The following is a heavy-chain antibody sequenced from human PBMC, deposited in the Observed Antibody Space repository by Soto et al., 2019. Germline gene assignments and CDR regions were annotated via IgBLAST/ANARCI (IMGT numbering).Heavy chain of an antibody. CDR1: GFTFTSHA. V-gene: IGHV1-3*01. CDR3: ARAPINPKWGVTMFDY. D-gene: IGHD7-27*01. CDR2: INAGNGNT. J-gene: IGHJ4*02. Sequence: QVHLVQAATEVKRPGASVKVSCQTSGFTFTSHAIQWVRQAPGQRPEWLGWINAGNGNTKYSRRFQGRITITSDTAASTDYMKLDSLTSEDTALFYCARAPINPKWGVTMFDYWGQGTLVTVSS.